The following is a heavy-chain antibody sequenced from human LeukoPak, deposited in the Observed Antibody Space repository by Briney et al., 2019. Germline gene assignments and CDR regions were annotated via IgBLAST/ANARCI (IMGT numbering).Heavy chain of an antibody. J-gene: IGHJ3*02. CDR3: ARPKTTMMTFHDAFDI. Sequence: GGSLRLSCAASGFTFSSYWMSWVRQAPGKGLEWVANIKQDGSEKYYVDSVKGRFTISRDNAKNSLYLQMNSLRAEDTAVYYCARPKTTMMTFHDAFDIWGQGTMVTVS. CDR2: IKQDGSEK. V-gene: IGHV3-7*01. D-gene: IGHD4-17*01. CDR1: GFTFSSYW.